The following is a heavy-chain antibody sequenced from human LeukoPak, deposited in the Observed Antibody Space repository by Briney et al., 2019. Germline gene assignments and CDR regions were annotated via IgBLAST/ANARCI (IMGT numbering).Heavy chain of an antibody. J-gene: IGHJ4*02. CDR1: GFIFSSYA. CDR3: AKGYCSGGSCKSLFDY. CDR2: ISGSGGST. V-gene: IGHV3-23*01. D-gene: IGHD2-15*01. Sequence: GGSLRLSCAASGFIFSSYAMSWVRQAPGKGLEWVSTISGSGGSTYYADSVKGRFTISRDNSKNTLYLQMNSLRAEDTAVYYCAKGYCSGGSCKSLFDYWGQGTLVTVSS.